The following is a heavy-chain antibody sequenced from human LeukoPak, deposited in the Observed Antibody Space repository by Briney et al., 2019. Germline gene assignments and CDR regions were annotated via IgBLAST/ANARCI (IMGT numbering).Heavy chain of an antibody. J-gene: IGHJ3*02. D-gene: IGHD1-1*01. CDR1: GFTFSSYA. CDR3: AKDLGNLHRWTYAFDI. V-gene: IGHV3-30-3*01. Sequence: PGRSLRLSCAASGFTFSSYAMHWVRQAPGKGLEWVAVISYDGSNKYYADSVKGRFTISRDNSKNTLYLQMNSLRAEDTAVYYCAKDLGNLHRWTYAFDIWGQGTMVTVSS. CDR2: ISYDGSNK.